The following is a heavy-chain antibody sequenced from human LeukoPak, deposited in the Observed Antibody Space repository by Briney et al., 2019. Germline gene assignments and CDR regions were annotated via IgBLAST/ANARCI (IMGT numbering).Heavy chain of an antibody. CDR2: ISGSGGST. V-gene: IGHV3-23*01. J-gene: IGHJ4*02. CDR1: GFTFSSYA. CDR3: ARDSARGYFDY. D-gene: IGHD3-10*01. Sequence: GGSLRLSCAASGFTFSSYAMSWVRQAPGKGLEWVSAISGSGGSTYYADSVKGRFTISRDNAKNSLYLQMNSLRAGDTAVYYCARDSARGYFDYWGQGTLVTVSS.